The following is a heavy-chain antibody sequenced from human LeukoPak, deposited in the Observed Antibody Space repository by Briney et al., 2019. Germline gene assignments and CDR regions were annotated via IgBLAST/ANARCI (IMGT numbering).Heavy chain of an antibody. CDR1: GGTFSSYA. Sequence: SVKVSCKASGGTFSSYAISWVRQAPGQGLEWMGGIIPIFGTANYAQKFQGRVTITADESTSTAYMELSSLRSEDTAVYYCARVISREPYTIFRVVKYGYFDYWGQGTLVTVSS. CDR3: ARVISREPYTIFRVVKYGYFDY. V-gene: IGHV1-69*13. D-gene: IGHD3-3*01. J-gene: IGHJ4*02. CDR2: IIPIFGTA.